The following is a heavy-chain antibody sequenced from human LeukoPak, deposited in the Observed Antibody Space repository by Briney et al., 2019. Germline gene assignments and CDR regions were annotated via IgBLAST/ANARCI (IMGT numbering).Heavy chain of an antibody. V-gene: IGHV1-2*02. D-gene: IGHD3-3*01. CDR1: GYTFTGYY. J-gene: IGHJ4*02. Sequence: ASVKLSCNASGYTFTGYYMHWVRRAPGQGLEWMGGINPNSGGTNYAQKFQGRVTITRATSISTAYMERSRLRSDDTAVYYCATDGEFWSGKFDYWGQGTLVTVSS. CDR2: INPNSGGT. CDR3: ATDGEFWSGKFDY.